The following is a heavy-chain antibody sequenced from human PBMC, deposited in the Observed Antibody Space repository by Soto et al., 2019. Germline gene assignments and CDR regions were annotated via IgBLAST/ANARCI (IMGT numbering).Heavy chain of an antibody. D-gene: IGHD3-16*01. J-gene: IGHJ6*02. V-gene: IGHV3-21*01. CDR2: ISSSISYI. CDR3: ARDGGGEWGRYSYYGKGV. CDR1: GFTLSSYS. Sequence: EVQLVESGGGLVKPGGSLRLSCAASGFTLSSYSINWVRQAPGKGLEWVSSISSSISYIYYADSVKGRFTISRDNAKNSTLLQMNRLQADDTAVYYWARDGGGEWGRYSYYGKGVWGQGTKVTVSS.